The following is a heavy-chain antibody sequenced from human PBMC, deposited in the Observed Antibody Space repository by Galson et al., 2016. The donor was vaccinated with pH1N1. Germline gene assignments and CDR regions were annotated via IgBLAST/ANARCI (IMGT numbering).Heavy chain of an antibody. CDR1: GFSLSTSGVG. D-gene: IGHD5-12*01. V-gene: IGHV2-5*02. J-gene: IGHJ6*02. CDR3: AHAEGGGYDSEGIFYYFYGMDV. CDR2: IYWGDDK. Sequence: PALVKPTQTLTLTCTFSGFSLSTSGVGVGWIRQPPGKALEWLALIYWGDDKRYSPSLKSRLTITKDTSKNQVVLTMTNMDPLDTATYYCAHAEGGGYDSEGIFYYFYGMDVWGQGTTVTVSS.